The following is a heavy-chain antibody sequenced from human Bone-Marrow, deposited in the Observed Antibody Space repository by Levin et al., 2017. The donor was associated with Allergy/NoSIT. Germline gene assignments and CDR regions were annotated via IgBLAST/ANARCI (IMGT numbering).Heavy chain of an antibody. CDR3: ARDLDIVSTGSYGLDV. J-gene: IGHJ6*02. CDR1: GGSFSSSSSY. V-gene: IGHV4-39*07. CDR2: IHYSGST. D-gene: IGHD5/OR15-5a*01. Sequence: GSLRLSCTVSGGSFSSSSSYWVWIRQPPGKGLEWIGSIHYSGSTYYNLSLKSRVTMSVDTSKSQFSLKLSFVTAADTAVYYCARDLDIVSTGSYGLDVWGQGITVVVSS.